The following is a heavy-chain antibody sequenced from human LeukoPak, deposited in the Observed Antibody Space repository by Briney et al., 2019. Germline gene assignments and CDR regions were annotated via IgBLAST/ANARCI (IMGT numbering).Heavy chain of an antibody. J-gene: IGHJ4*02. CDR1: GFTFTNYL. CDR2: IAPSVDTT. CDR3: VREESGGYFDY. V-gene: IGHV1-46*01. D-gene: IGHD2-8*02. Sequence: ASVKASCKSFGFTFTNYLLHWVRQAPGQGLEWVGRIAPSVDTTNYAQKFRGRVTMTRDTSTSTVYMELSSLRSDDTAIYYCVREESGGYFDYWGQGTLVTVSS.